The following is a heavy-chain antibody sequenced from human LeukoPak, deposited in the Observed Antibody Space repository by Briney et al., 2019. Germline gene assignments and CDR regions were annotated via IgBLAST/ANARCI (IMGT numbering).Heavy chain of an antibody. V-gene: IGHV1-18*01. CDR1: GYTFTSYG. D-gene: IGHD3-9*01. CDR2: ISAYNGNT. J-gene: IGHJ6*02. Sequence: ASVKVSCKASGYTFTSYGISWVRQAPGQGLEWMGWISAYNGNTNYAQKLQGRVTMTTDTSTSTAYMELRSLRSDDTAVYYCARGVLRYFPSAYYYYYYGMDVWGQGTTVTVSS. CDR3: ARGVLRYFPSAYYYYYYGMDV.